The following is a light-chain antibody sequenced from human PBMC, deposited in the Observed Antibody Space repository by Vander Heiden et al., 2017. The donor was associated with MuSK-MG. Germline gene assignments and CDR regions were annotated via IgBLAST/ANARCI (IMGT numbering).Light chain of an antibody. CDR1: QSISSY. Sequence: DIPMTQSPSSLSASVGDRVTITCRASQSISSYLNWYQQKPGKAPKLLIYAASSLQSGVPSRLGGSGSGTDFTLTISRLQPEDFATYYCQQCESTPQTFGQGTKVEIK. V-gene: IGKV1-39*01. CDR2: AAS. CDR3: QQCESTPQT. J-gene: IGKJ1*01.